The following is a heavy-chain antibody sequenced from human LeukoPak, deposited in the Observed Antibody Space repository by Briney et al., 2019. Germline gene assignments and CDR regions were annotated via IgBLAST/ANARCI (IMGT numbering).Heavy chain of an antibody. CDR3: ARENLAVAGQGFDY. V-gene: IGHV4-59*12. Sequence: SETLSLTCTVSGDSISGYYWSWIRQPPGKGLEWIGYIYYSGSTNYNPNYNPSLKSRVTISVDTSKNQFSLKLSSVTAADTAVYYCARENLAVAGQGFDYWGQGTLVTVSS. CDR1: GDSISGYY. D-gene: IGHD6-19*01. J-gene: IGHJ4*02. CDR2: IYYSGSTNYNP.